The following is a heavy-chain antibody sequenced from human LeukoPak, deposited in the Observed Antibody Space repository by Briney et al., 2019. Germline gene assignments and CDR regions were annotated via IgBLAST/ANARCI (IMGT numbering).Heavy chain of an antibody. J-gene: IGHJ3*01. CDR2: INSDGSAT. Sequence: GGSLRLSCAASGFTFGSPWMHWVRQAPGKGLVWVSRINSDGSATAYADSVKGRFTISRDNAENTLYLQMNSLRAEDTAVYYCARAADTSYYYDISGYFEAWGQGTMVTVSS. V-gene: IGHV3-74*01. D-gene: IGHD3-22*01. CDR1: GFTFGSPW. CDR3: ARAADTSYYYDISGYFEA.